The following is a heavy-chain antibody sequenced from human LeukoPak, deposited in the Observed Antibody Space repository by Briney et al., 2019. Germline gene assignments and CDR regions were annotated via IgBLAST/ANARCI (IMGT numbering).Heavy chain of an antibody. CDR3: ARGKAARPDVLLDY. J-gene: IGHJ4*02. CDR1: GYTFTSYG. CDR2: ISAYNGIT. Sequence: ASVKVSCKASGYTFTSYGISWVRQAPGQGLEWMGWISAYNGITNYAQKLQGRVTMTTDTSTSTAYMELRSLRSDDTAVYYCARGKAARPDVLLDYWGQGTLVTVSS. V-gene: IGHV1-18*01. D-gene: IGHD6-6*01.